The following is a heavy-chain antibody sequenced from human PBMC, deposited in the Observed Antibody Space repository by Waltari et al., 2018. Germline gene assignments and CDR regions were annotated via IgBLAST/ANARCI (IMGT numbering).Heavy chain of an antibody. CDR3: TREAPDTAMVAYYYYYMDV. CDR2: IRSKAYGGTT. V-gene: IGHV3-49*04. Sequence: EVQLVESGGGLVQPGRSLRLSCTASGFTFGDYAMSWVRQAPGKGLERVGFIRSKAYGGTTEYAASVKGRFTISRDDSKSIAYLQMNSLKTEDTAVYYCTREAPDTAMVAYYYYYMDVWGKGTTVTVSS. D-gene: IGHD5-18*01. J-gene: IGHJ6*03. CDR1: GFTFGDYA.